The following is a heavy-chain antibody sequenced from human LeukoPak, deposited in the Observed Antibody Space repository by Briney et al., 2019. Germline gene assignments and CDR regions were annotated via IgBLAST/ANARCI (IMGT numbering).Heavy chain of an antibody. V-gene: IGHV3-64D*09. CDR3: VRGYSFGPYGMDV. J-gene: IGHJ6*02. Sequence: GGSLRLSCSASGXPFSSYAMHWVRQAPGKGREYVSAISDSGGSTYYADSAKGRFTISRDNSKNTLYLQMSSLRAEDTAVYFCVRGYSFGPYGMDVWGQGTTVTVSS. CDR2: ISDSGGST. CDR1: GXPFSSYA. D-gene: IGHD2-15*01.